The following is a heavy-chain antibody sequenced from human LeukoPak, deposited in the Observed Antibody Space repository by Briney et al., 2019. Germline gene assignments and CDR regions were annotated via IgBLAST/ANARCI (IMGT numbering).Heavy chain of an antibody. Sequence: GGSLRLSCAVSGFAFGSEAMSWVRQSPARGLEWVASISPGGGTTYYADYVKGRFTISRDNSKNSLFVQMNSLRAEDTAVYYCANPEMTGVARALDYWGQGTLVTVSS. CDR1: GFAFGSEA. J-gene: IGHJ4*02. V-gene: IGHV3-23*01. CDR3: ANPEMTGVARALDY. D-gene: IGHD2-21*01. CDR2: ISPGGGTT.